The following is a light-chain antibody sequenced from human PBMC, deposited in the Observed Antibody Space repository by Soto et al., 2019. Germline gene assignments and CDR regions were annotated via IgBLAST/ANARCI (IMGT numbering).Light chain of an antibody. J-gene: IGKJ1*01. CDR1: QSVSSSY. Sequence: EIVLTHSPGTLSLSPGERATLSCRASQSVSSSYLAWYQQKPGQAPRLLIYGASSRATGIPDRFSGSGSGTDFTLTISRLEPEDFALYYCQQYGSSPPKFGQGTKVEIK. V-gene: IGKV3-20*01. CDR3: QQYGSSPPK. CDR2: GAS.